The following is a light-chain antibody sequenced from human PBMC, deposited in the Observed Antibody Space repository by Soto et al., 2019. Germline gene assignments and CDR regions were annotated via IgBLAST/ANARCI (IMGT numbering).Light chain of an antibody. Sequence: SALTQPASVSGSPGQSITISCTGTRSDVGGYNYVSWYQQHPGKGPKLLIYAVTNRPSGVSDRFSGSKSGNTASLTIFGLQVEDEAVYYCSSYTSGSTLPWVFGTGTKLTVL. CDR3: SSYTSGSTLPWV. V-gene: IGLV2-14*01. CDR2: AVT. CDR1: RSDVGGYNY. J-gene: IGLJ1*01.